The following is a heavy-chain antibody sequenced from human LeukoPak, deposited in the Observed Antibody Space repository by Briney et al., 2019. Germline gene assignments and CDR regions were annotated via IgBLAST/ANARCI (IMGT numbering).Heavy chain of an antibody. CDR3: ARDSGYCSSTSCYAYYYYGMDV. V-gene: IGHV3-30*04. J-gene: IGHJ6*04. Sequence: PGRSLRLSCAASGFTFSSYAMHWVRQAPGKGLEWVAVISYDGSNKYYADSVKGRFTISRDISKNTLYLQMNSLRAEDTAVYYCARDSGYCSSTSCYAYYYYGMDVWGKGTTVTVSS. CDR1: GFTFSSYA. D-gene: IGHD2-2*01. CDR2: ISYDGSNK.